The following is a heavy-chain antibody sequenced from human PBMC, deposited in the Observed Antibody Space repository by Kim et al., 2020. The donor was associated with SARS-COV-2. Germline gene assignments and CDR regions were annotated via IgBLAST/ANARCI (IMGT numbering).Heavy chain of an antibody. CDR1: GFTFSSYS. V-gene: IGHV3-48*02. J-gene: IGHJ6*02. D-gene: IGHD6-19*01. CDR3: ARAYADSGWYFKLSTPYYYYGMDV. Sequence: GGSLRLSCAASGFTFSSYSMNWVRQAPGKGLEWVSYISSSSSTIYYADSVKGRFTISRDNAKNSLYLQMNSLRDEDTAVYYCARAYADSGWYFKLSTPYYYYGMDVWGQGTTVTVSS. CDR2: ISSSSSTI.